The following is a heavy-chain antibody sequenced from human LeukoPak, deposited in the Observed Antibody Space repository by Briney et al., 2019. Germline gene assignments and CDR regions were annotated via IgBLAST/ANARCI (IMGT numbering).Heavy chain of an antibody. CDR1: GGSISNGAYY. J-gene: IGHJ5*02. Sequence: SQTLSLTCTVSGGSISNGAYYWSWIRQPPGKGLEWIGYIYYSGSTYYNPSLKSRVTISVDTSKNQFSLMLSSVTAADTALYYCAKDRAGYCSGGSCHTTFDPWGQGTLVTVSS. CDR3: AKDRAGYCSGGSCHTTFDP. CDR2: IYYSGST. D-gene: IGHD2-15*01. V-gene: IGHV4-31*03.